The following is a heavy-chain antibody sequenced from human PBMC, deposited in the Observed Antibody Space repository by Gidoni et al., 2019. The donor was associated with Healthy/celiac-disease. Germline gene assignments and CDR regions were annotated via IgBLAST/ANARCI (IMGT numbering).Heavy chain of an antibody. Sequence: QVKRVQSGDEVKKPGSSVKASCKASGGTLSSYAISGVRQAPGQGPEWMGGIIPIFCTANYAHKFQGRVTITADKSTSTAYMELSSLRSEDTAVYYCARGRVIEYSSSRDPDYYYYYIDVWGKGTTVTVSS. CDR1: GGTLSSYA. CDR2: IIPIFCTA. V-gene: IGHV1-69*06. CDR3: ARGRVIEYSSSRDPDYYYYYIDV. D-gene: IGHD6-6*01. J-gene: IGHJ6*03.